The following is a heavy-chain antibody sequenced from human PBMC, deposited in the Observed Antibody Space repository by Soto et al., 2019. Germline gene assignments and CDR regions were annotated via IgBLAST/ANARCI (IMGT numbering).Heavy chain of an antibody. D-gene: IGHD3-3*01. V-gene: IGHV1-2*02. CDR3: ARGGGVGVAGSAAFEM. CDR2: INPATGAA. Sequence: QLHLVQSGAVVKKPGASVTVSCSASGYPVTAYYMHWVRQAPGRGLEWMGGINPATGAAKYTQTFQGRVTMTRDPSTSTVLMELSGLTSEDTAVFYCARGGGVGVAGSAAFEMWGQGTVVTVSS. J-gene: IGHJ3*02. CDR1: GYPVTAYY.